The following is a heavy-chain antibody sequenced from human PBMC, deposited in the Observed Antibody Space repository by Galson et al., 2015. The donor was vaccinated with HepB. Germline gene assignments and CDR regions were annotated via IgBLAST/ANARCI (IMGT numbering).Heavy chain of an antibody. V-gene: IGHV1-2*06. CDR1: GYTFTGYY. J-gene: IGHJ4*02. CDR3: ARDFRKGIQGHSSGYLLGY. Sequence: SVKVSCKASGYTFTGYYMHWVRQAPGQGLEWMGRINPNSGGTNYAQKFQGRVTMTRDTSISTAYMELSRLRSDDTAVYYCARDFRKGIQGHSSGYLLGYWGQGTLVTVSS. D-gene: IGHD3-22*01. CDR2: INPNSGGT.